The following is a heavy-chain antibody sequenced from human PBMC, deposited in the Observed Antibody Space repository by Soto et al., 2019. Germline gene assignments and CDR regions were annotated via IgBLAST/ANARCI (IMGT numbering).Heavy chain of an antibody. V-gene: IGHV4-34*01. CDR1: GGSFSGYY. J-gene: IGHJ5*02. CDR2: INHSGST. D-gene: IGHD6-13*01. CDR3: ARGWQHLDGGWFDP. Sequence: SETLSLTCAVYGGSFSGYYWSWIRQPPGKGLEWIGEINHSGSTNYNPSLKSRVTISVDTSKNQFSLKLSSVTAADTAVYYCARGWQHLDGGWFDPWAQGTLVTVSS.